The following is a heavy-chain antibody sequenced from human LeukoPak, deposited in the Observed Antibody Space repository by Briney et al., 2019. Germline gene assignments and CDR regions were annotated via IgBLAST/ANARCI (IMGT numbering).Heavy chain of an antibody. V-gene: IGHV1-46*01. D-gene: IGHD4-17*01. J-gene: IGHJ5*02. Sequence: ASVKVSCKASGYTFTSYYMHWVRQAPGQGLEWMGIINPSGGSTSYAQKFQGRVTMTRDTSTSTVYMELSSLRSEDTAVYYCAGELTTVTSWFDPWGQGTLVTVSS. CDR2: INPSGGST. CDR1: GYTFTSYY. CDR3: AGELTTVTSWFDP.